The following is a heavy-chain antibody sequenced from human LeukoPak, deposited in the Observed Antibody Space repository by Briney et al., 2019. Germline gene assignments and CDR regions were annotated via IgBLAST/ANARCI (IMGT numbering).Heavy chain of an antibody. CDR1: GFTFSAYY. J-gene: IGHJ4*02. CDR3: AEDCSGGRCYDY. CDR2: IKYEGSER. Sequence: GASLRPACSASGFTFSAYYMDSVPQAPGKGLEWVANIKYEGSERYYVDSVRGRFTISRDNAKNSLYLQMNSLTPEATAVYFCAEDCSGGRCYDYWGQGTLVTVSS. D-gene: IGHD2-15*01. V-gene: IGHV3-7*05.